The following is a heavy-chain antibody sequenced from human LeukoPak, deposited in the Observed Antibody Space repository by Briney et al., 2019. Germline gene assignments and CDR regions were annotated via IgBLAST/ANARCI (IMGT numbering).Heavy chain of an antibody. CDR2: IYYSGST. CDR3: ARDPKYYYDSSGYLDAFDI. D-gene: IGHD3-22*01. V-gene: IGHV4-39*07. Sequence: TSETLSLTCTVSGGSISSSSYYWGWIRQPPGKGLEWIGSIYYSGSTYYNPSLKSRVTISVDTSKNQFSLKLSSVTAADTAAYYCARDPKYYYDSSGYLDAFDIWGQGTMVTVSS. CDR1: GGSISSSSYY. J-gene: IGHJ3*02.